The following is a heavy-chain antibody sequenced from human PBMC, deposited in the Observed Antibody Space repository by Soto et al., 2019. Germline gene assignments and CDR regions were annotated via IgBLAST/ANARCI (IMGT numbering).Heavy chain of an antibody. CDR1: GYTFTSYG. V-gene: IGHV1-18*04. CDR2: ISAYNGNT. Sequence: GASVKVSCKASGYTFTSYGISWVRQAPGQGLEWMGWISAYNGNTNYAQKLQGRVTMTTDTSTSTAYMELRSLRSDDTAVYYCARFQLGPKIDSGSYSYWGQGTLVTVPQ. CDR3: ARFQLGPKIDSGSYSY. J-gene: IGHJ4*02. D-gene: IGHD1-26*01.